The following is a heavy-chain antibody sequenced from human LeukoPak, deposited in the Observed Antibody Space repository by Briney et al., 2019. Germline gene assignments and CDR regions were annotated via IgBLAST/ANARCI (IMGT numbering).Heavy chain of an antibody. Sequence: PSETLSLTCSVSGGSISGYYWSWIRQPPGRGLEWIGYIYYSGSTNYNPSLKSRVTISVDTSKNQFSLKLSSVTAADTAVYYCARAPYYYDSRVGFDYWGQGTLVTVSS. CDR2: IYYSGST. V-gene: IGHV4-59*01. CDR1: GGSISGYY. D-gene: IGHD3-22*01. J-gene: IGHJ4*02. CDR3: ARAPYYYDSRVGFDY.